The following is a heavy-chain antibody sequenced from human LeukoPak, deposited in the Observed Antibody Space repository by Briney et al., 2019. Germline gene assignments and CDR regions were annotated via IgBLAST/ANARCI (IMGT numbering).Heavy chain of an antibody. CDR3: AQIAVAGTTDIGY. J-gene: IGHJ4*02. CDR2: INSDGSST. CDR1: GFTFSRYW. Sequence: GGSLRLSCAASGFTFSRYWMHWVRQTPGKGLVWVSRINSDGSSTSYADSVKGRFTISRDNAKNTLYLQMNSLRAEDTAVYYCAQIAVAGTTDIGYWGQGTLVTVSS. D-gene: IGHD6-19*01. V-gene: IGHV3-74*01.